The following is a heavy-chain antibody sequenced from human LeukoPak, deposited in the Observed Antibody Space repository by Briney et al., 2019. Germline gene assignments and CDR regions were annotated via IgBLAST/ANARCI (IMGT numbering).Heavy chain of an antibody. Sequence: GGSLRLSCAASGFTFSTYGMTWVRQAPGKGLEWVSSISGSGGSTYYADSVKGRVTVSRDNSKSTLFPQMNSLRAEDTAVYYCAKSSYNDGSGYYREYYFDQWGQGTLVTVSS. CDR3: AKSSYNDGSGYYREYYFDQ. CDR2: ISGSGGST. CDR1: GFTFSTYG. D-gene: IGHD3-22*01. J-gene: IGHJ4*02. V-gene: IGHV3-23*01.